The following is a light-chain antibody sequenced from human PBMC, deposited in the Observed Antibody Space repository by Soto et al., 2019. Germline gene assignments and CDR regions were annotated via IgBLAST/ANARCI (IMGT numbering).Light chain of an antibody. J-gene: IGKJ2*01. CDR1: QNIGTK. V-gene: IGKV3-15*01. Sequence: IVMTQSPATLSVSPGEGATLSCRASQNIGTKLAWYQQKPGQAPRLLIYGASLRATGVPARFSASGTGTGFTPTVSSLQTEDFAISYCHQYNNWPSMYTFGRGTKLEI. CDR3: HQYNNWPSMYT. CDR2: GAS.